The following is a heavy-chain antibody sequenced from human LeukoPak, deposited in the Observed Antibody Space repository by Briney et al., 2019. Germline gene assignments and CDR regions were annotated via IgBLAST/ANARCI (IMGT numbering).Heavy chain of an antibody. V-gene: IGHV3-11*01. D-gene: IGHD3-10*01. CDR3: ARARSGTYSDY. J-gene: IGHJ4*02. CDR2: IRSSDSNI. CDR1: GLTLSDYY. Sequence: SGGSLRLSCEASGLTLSDYYMSWIRQAPGKGLEWISYIRSSDSNIFYADSVKGRFTISRDNAKNSLYLQMNSLTAEDTAIYYCARARSGTYSDYWGQGTLVTVSS.